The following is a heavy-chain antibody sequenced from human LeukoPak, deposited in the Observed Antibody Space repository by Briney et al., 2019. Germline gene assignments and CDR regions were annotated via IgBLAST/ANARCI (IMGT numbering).Heavy chain of an antibody. D-gene: IGHD4/OR15-4a*01. J-gene: IGHJ4*02. V-gene: IGHV3-23*01. CDR3: ARRAGAYSHPYDY. CDR1: GFTFRSYA. CDR2: ISGSDGST. Sequence: GGSLRLSCAASGFTFRSYAMSWVRRAPGKGLEWVSGISGSDGSTYYADSVKGRFTISRDNSKNTLYLQMNSLRAEDTAVYYCARRAGAYSHPYDYWGQGTLVTVSS.